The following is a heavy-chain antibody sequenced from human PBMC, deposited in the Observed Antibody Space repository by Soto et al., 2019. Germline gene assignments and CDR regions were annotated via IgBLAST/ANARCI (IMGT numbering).Heavy chain of an antibody. V-gene: IGHV3-23*01. D-gene: IGHD4-17*01. CDR3: AKATTVVPLRQFFDY. CDR2: ISGSGGST. Sequence: EVQLLESGGGLVQPGGSLRLSCAASGFTFSSYAMSWVRQAPGKGLEWVSAISGSGGSTYYADSVKGRFTISRDNSKNTLYLQINSLRAENTAVYYFAKATTVVPLRQFFDYWGQGTLVTVSS. J-gene: IGHJ4*02. CDR1: GFTFSSYA.